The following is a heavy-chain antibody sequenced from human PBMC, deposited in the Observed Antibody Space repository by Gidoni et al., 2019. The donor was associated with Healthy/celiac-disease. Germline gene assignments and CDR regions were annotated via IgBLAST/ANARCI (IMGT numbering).Heavy chain of an antibody. CDR2: INAGNGNT. Sequence: QVQLVQSGAEVKKPGASVKVSCKASGYTFTSYAMHWVRQAPGQRLERMGWINAGNGNTKYSQKFQGRVTITRDTSASTAYMELSSLRSEDTAVYYCARVGGYGDYLFDYWGQGTLVTVSS. J-gene: IGHJ4*02. V-gene: IGHV1-3*01. D-gene: IGHD4-17*01. CDR3: ARVGGYGDYLFDY. CDR1: GYTFTSYA.